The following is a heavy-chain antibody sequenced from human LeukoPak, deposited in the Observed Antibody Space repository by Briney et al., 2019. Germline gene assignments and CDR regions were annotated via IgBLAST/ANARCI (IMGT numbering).Heavy chain of an antibody. CDR2: IYYSGST. CDR3: ARGVYYDYVWGSYGFDY. J-gene: IGHJ4*02. V-gene: IGHV4-59*11. Sequence: SETLSLTCTVSGGSISSHYWSWIRQPPGKGLEWIGYIYYSGSTNYNPSLKSRVTISVDTSKNQFSLKLSSVTAADTAVYYCARGVYYDYVWGSYGFDYWGQGTLVTVSS. D-gene: IGHD3-16*01. CDR1: GGSISSHY.